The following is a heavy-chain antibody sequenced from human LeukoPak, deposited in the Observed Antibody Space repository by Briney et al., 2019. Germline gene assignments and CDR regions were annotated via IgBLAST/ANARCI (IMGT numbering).Heavy chain of an antibody. J-gene: IGHJ6*03. CDR2: ISAYNGST. CDR1: GYTFTSYG. Sequence: GASVKVSCKASGYTFTSYGISWVRQAPGQGREWMGWISAYNGSTNYAQKLQGRVTMTTDTSTSTAYMELSSLRSEDTAVYYCAREYYYDSRGYYYYMDVWGKGTTVTISS. CDR3: AREYYYDSRGYYYYMDV. D-gene: IGHD3-22*01. V-gene: IGHV1-18*01.